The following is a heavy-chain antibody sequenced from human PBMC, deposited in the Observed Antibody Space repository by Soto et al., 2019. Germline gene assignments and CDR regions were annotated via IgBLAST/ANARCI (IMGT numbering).Heavy chain of an antibody. CDR1: GFTVSSNY. Sequence: EVQLVESGGGLIQPGGSLRLSCAASGFTVSSNYMSWVRQAPGKGLEWVSVISGSGGSTYYADSVKGRFTISRDNSKNTLYLQMNSLRAEDPAVYYCAKGLSSGWELDAFDIWGQGTMVTVSS. V-gene: IGHV3-23*04. D-gene: IGHD6-19*01. CDR3: AKGLSSGWELDAFDI. CDR2: ISGSGGST. J-gene: IGHJ3*02.